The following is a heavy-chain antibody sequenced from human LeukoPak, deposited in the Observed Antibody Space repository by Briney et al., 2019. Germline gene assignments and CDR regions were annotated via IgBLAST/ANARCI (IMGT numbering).Heavy chain of an antibody. J-gene: IGHJ5*02. Sequence: ASVKVSCKVSGYTLTELSMHWVRQAPGKGLECMGGFDPEDGETIYAQKFQGRVTMTEDTSTDTAYMELSSLRSEDTAVYYCATGTTIAAAAGNWFDPWGQGTLVTVSS. CDR1: GYTLTELS. CDR3: ATGTTIAAAAGNWFDP. D-gene: IGHD6-13*01. CDR2: FDPEDGET. V-gene: IGHV1-24*01.